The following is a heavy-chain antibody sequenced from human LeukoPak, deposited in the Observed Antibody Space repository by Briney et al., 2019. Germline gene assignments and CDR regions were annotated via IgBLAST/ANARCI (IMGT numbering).Heavy chain of an antibody. CDR1: GGTFSSYA. CDR3: ARGKYYYDSREWFDP. Sequence: EASVKVSCKASGGTFSSYAISWVRQAPGQGLEWMGWISAYNGNTNYAQKLQGRVTMTTDTSTSTAYMELRSLRSDDTAVYYCARGKYYYDSREWFDPWGQGTLVTVSS. V-gene: IGHV1-18*01. D-gene: IGHD3-22*01. J-gene: IGHJ5*02. CDR2: ISAYNGNT.